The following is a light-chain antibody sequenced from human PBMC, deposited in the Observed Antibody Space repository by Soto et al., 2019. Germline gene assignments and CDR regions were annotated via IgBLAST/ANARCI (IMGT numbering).Light chain of an antibody. CDR3: QQYSRSLPWT. V-gene: IGKV3-20*01. Sequence: EIVLTQSPGTLSLSPGERATLSCRASQSVSSSYLAWYQQKPGQAPRLLIYGASSRATGIPDRFSGSGSGTDFTLTISRLEPEDFAVYYCQQYSRSLPWTFGQGTKV. CDR2: GAS. CDR1: QSVSSSY. J-gene: IGKJ1*01.